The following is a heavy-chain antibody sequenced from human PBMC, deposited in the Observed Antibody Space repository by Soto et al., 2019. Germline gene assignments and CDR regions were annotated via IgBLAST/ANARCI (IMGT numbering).Heavy chain of an antibody. CDR1: GFTFSSYS. CDR3: ARESKGRQLVDY. V-gene: IGHV3-21*01. CDR2: ISSSSSYI. D-gene: IGHD6-13*01. J-gene: IGHJ4*02. Sequence: GESLKISCAASGFTFSSYSMNWVRQAPGKGLEWVSSISSSSSYIYYADSVKGRFTISRDNAKNSLYLQMNSLRAEDTAVYYCARESKGRQLVDYWGQGTLVTVSS.